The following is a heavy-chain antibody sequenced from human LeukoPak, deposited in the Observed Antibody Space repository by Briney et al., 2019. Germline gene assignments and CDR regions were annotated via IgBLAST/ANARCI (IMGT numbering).Heavy chain of an antibody. D-gene: IGHD3-10*02. CDR1: GFTVSTNY. J-gene: IGHJ6*04. CDR2: IYSGGST. CDR3: AELGITMIGGV. V-gene: IGHV3-53*01. Sequence: GGSLRLSCVVSGFTVSTNYMSWVRQAPGKGLEWVSLIYSGGSTYYADSVKGRFTISRDNAKNSLYLQMNSLRAEDTAVYYCAELGITMIGGVWGKGTTVTISS.